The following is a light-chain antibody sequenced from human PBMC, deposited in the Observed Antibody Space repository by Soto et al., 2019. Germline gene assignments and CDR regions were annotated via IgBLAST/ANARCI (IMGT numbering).Light chain of an antibody. CDR2: NAP. V-gene: IGKV1-5*03. CDR1: QTISSW. CDR3: QQYDNLPHTWT. Sequence: DIQMTQSPSTLSASVGDRVTITCRASQTISSWLAWYQQKPGKAPKLLIYNAPTLKSGVPSRLSGGGSGTHFTFTISNLQPEDIATYHCQQYDNLPHTWTFGQGTKVDIK. J-gene: IGKJ1*01.